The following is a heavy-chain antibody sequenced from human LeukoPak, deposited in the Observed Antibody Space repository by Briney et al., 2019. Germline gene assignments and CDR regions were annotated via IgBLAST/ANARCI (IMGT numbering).Heavy chain of an antibody. CDR2: ISGCNGNT. CDR1: GYRFTSYG. V-gene: IGHV1-18*01. J-gene: IGHJ4*02. D-gene: IGHD2-2*01. CDR3: AREYCSTTRCYMADY. Sequence: GASVKVSCKASGYRFTSYGISWVRQAPGQGLERMGWISGCNGNTNYAQKLQGRVTMTTDTSTSTAYMELRSLRSDDTAVYYCAREYCSTTRCYMADYWGQGTLVTVSS.